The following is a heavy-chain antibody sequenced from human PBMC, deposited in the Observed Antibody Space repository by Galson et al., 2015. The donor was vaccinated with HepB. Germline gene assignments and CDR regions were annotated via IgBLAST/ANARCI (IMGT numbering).Heavy chain of an antibody. D-gene: IGHD2-15*01. CDR3: ARDRLHSLNY. CDR2: ISINSGNT. V-gene: IGHV1-18*04. CDR1: GYSFTSNG. Sequence: SVKVSCKASGYSFTSNGISWVRQAPGQGLEWLGSISINSGNTNYAQRLQGRVTLTRDTSTNTAYMELRRLRSDDAAVYYCARDRLHSLNYWGQGTLVTVSS. J-gene: IGHJ4*02.